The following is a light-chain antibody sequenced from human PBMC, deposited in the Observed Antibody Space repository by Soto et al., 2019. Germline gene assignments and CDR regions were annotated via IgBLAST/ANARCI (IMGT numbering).Light chain of an antibody. J-gene: IGKJ1*01. CDR3: QQYYNWPPWT. CDR1: QSVRSN. CDR2: GAS. Sequence: ERVMTQSPATLSVSPGERATLSCRASQSVRSNLAWYQQKPGQAPRLLIYGASTRATGIPARFSGSGSGTEFTLTISSLQSEDFAIYYCQQYYNWPPWTFGRGTKVDIK. V-gene: IGKV3-15*01.